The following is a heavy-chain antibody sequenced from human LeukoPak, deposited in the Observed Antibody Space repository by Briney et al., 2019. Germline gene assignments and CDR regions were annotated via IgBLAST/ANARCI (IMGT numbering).Heavy chain of an antibody. D-gene: IGHD3-9*01. CDR1: GFTFSSYA. Sequence: GGSLRLSCAASGFTFSSYAMSWVRQAPGKGLEWVSAISGSGGTTYYADSVKGRFTISRDNSKNTLYLQMNSLRAEDTAVYYCAKIIGFLTGYYVYWGQGTLVTVSS. V-gene: IGHV3-23*01. J-gene: IGHJ4*02. CDR2: ISGSGGTT. CDR3: AKIIGFLTGYYVY.